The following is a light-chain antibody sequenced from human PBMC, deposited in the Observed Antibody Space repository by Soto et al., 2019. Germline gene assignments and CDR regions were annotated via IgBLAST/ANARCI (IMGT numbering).Light chain of an antibody. V-gene: IGKV3-15*01. J-gene: IGKJ1*01. CDR2: GAS. CDR3: QHYNNWPPWT. CDR1: QSVSSN. Sequence: EIVMTQSPATLSVSPGEGATLSCRASQSVSSNLAWYQQKPGQAPRLLVYGASTRATGIPARFSGSGSGTEFTLTISSLQSEDFAVYYCQHYNNWPPWTFGQGTKVEIK.